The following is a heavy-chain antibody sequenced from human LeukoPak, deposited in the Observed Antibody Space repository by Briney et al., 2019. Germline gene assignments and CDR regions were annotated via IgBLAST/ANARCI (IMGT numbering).Heavy chain of an antibody. J-gene: IGHJ4*02. V-gene: IGHV1-69*04. CDR1: GGTFSSYA. CDR2: IIPILGIA. D-gene: IGHD3-10*01. Sequence: SVKVSCKASGGTFSSYAISWVRQAPGQGLEWMGRIIPILGIANYAQKFQGRVTITADKSTSTAYMELSSLRSEDTAVYYCAKDSITMVRGVITCFDYWGQGTLVTVSS. CDR3: AKDSITMVRGVITCFDY.